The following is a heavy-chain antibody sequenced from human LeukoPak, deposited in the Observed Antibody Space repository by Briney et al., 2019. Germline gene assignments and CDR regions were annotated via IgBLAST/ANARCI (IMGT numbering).Heavy chain of an antibody. V-gene: IGHV3-23*01. CDR1: GFTFSSYG. J-gene: IGHJ4*02. Sequence: RPGGSLRLSCAASGFTFSSYGMTWVRQAPGKGLEWVSGISGSGGSTYYADSVKGRFTISRDNSENTLYLQMNSLRAEDTAVYYCAKDPMVVKDNSFFWGQGTLVTVSS. D-gene: IGHD2-21*01. CDR3: AKDPMVVKDNSFF. CDR2: ISGSGGST.